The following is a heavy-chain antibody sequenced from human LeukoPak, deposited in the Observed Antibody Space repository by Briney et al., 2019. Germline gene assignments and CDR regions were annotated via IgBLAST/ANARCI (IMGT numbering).Heavy chain of an antibody. CDR2: INSDGSST. Sequence: GGSLRLSCAASGFIFSRYWMNWVRQAPGKGPVWVSRINSDGSSTSYADSVKGRFTISRDNAKNTLYLQMNSLRAEDTAVYYCARGPRYCGGDCYTFDYWGQGTLVTVSS. CDR1: GFIFSRYW. J-gene: IGHJ4*02. V-gene: IGHV3-74*01. D-gene: IGHD2-21*02. CDR3: ARGPRYCGGDCYTFDY.